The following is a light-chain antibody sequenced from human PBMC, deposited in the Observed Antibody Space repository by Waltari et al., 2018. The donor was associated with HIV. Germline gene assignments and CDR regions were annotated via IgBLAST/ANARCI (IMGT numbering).Light chain of an antibody. V-gene: IGLV2-11*01. CDR2: DGS. J-gene: IGLJ1*01. Sequence: QSALTQPRPVSGSPGQSVTISCTGTSSDVGRYNYVAWSQQDPGKAPKLMIYDGSKRPSGVPDRFSGSKSGNTASLTISGLQAEDEADYYCCSYAGSYTYVFGTGTKVTVL. CDR3: CSYAGSYTYV. CDR1: SSDVGRYNY.